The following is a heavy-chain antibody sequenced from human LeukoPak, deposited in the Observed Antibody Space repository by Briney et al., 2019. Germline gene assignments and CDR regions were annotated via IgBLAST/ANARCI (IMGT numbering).Heavy chain of an antibody. CDR1: GRSISSSSYY. J-gene: IGHJ2*01. V-gene: IGHV4-39*01. CDR3: ARQSKGLRFLGGAFGWYFDL. Sequence: SETLSLTCSVSGRSISSSSYYWGWIRQPPGRGLEWIGSIYYSGSTYYNPSLKSRITTSVDTSKKQFSLQLFSVTAADTAVYYCARQSKGLRFLGGAFGWYFDLWGRGTLVTVSS. CDR2: IYYSGST. D-gene: IGHD3-3*01.